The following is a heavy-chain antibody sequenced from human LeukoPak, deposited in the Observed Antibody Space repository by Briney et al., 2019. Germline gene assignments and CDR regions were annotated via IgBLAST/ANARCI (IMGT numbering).Heavy chain of an antibody. CDR2: ISNDGSNK. CDR3: AKSGIAAAGQRGYFDY. V-gene: IGHV3-30*18. J-gene: IGHJ4*02. D-gene: IGHD6-13*01. CDR1: GFTFSSYG. Sequence: GGSLRLSCAASGFTFSSYGVHWVRQAPGKGLEWVAVISNDGSNKYYADSVKGRFTISRDNSKNTVYLQMNSLRGEDTAVYYCAKSGIAAAGQRGYFDYWGQGTLVTVSS.